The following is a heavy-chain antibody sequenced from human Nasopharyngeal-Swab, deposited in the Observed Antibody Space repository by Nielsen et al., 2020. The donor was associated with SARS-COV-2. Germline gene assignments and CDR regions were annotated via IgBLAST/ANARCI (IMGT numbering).Heavy chain of an antibody. J-gene: IGHJ4*02. CDR2: IYYSGST. V-gene: IGHV4-59*08. CDR1: GGSISSYY. CDR3: ARGYSSGWYFD. Sequence: SETPSLICTVSGGSISSYYWSWIRQPPGKGLEWIGYIYYSGSTNYNPSLKSRVTISVDTSKNQFSLKLSSVTAADTAVYYCARGYSSGWYFDWGQGTLVTVSS. D-gene: IGHD6-19*01.